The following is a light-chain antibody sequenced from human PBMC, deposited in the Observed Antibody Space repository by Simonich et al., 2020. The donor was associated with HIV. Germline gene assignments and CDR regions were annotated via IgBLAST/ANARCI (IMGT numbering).Light chain of an antibody. CDR3: QQYNTYQYT. J-gene: IGKJ2*01. CDR2: KAS. V-gene: IGKV1-5*03. Sequence: DIQMTQSSSTLSASVGERVTITGRASQIISSWLAWYQQKPGKAPKLLIYKASILESVVPSRFSGSGSGTEFTLTISSLQPDDFATYYCQQYNTYQYTFGQGTKLEIK. CDR1: QIISSW.